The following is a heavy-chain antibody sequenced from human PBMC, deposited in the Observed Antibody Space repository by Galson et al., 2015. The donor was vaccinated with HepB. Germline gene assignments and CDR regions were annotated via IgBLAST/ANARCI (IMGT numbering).Heavy chain of an antibody. CDR3: ARSLGITMVRGALNY. V-gene: IGHV7-4-1*02. Sequence: SCKASGYTFTSYAMNWVRQAPGQGLEWMGWINTNTGNPTYAQGFTGRFVFSLDTSASTAYLQISSLKAEDTAVYYCARSLGITMVRGALNYWGQGTLVTVSS. CDR2: INTNTGNP. CDR1: GYTFTSYA. J-gene: IGHJ4*02. D-gene: IGHD3-10*01.